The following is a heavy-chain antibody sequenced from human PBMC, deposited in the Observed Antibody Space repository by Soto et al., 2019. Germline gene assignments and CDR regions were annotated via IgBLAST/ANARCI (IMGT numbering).Heavy chain of an antibody. Sequence: GGSLRLSCAASGFTFSSYGMHWVRQAPGKGLEWVAVISYDGSNKYYADSVKGRFTISRDNSKNTLYLQMNSLRAEDTAVYYCAKDKIAVAGYYYYYYGMDVWGQGTTVTVSS. CDR3: AKDKIAVAGYYYYYYGMDV. V-gene: IGHV3-30*18. D-gene: IGHD6-19*01. CDR1: GFTFSSYG. J-gene: IGHJ6*02. CDR2: ISYDGSNK.